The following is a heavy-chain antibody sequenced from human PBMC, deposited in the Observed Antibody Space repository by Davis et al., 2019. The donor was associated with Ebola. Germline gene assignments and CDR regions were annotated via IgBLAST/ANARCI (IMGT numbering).Heavy chain of an antibody. Sequence: GGSLRLSCAASGFTFSRTWMGWVRQAPGKGLEWVSYISSSGSTIYYADSVKGRFTISRDNAKNSLYLQMNSLRAEDTAVYYCARESADFWSVQIGDYYYGMDVWGQGTTVTVSS. CDR1: GFTFSRTW. CDR3: ARESADFWSVQIGDYYYGMDV. D-gene: IGHD3-3*01. V-gene: IGHV3-48*04. J-gene: IGHJ6*02. CDR2: ISSSGSTI.